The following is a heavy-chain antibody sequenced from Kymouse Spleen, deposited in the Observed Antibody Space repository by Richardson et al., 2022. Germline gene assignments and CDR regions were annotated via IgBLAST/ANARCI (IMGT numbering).Heavy chain of an antibody. D-gene: IGHD3-10*01. J-gene: IGHJ6*02. Sequence: QVQLQQWGAGLLKPSETLSLTCAVYGGSFSGYYWSWIRQPPGKGLEWIGEINHSGSTNYNPSLKSRVTISVDTSKNQFSLKLSSVTAADTAVYYCARGFGGENGSGSWDYYYYGMDVWGQGTTVTVSS. V-gene: IGHV4-34*01. CDR2: INHSGST. CDR1: GGSFSGYY. CDR3: ARGFGGENGSGSWDYYYYGMDV.